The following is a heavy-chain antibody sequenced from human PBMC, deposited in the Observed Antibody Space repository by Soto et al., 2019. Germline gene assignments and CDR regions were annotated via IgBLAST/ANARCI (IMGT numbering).Heavy chain of an antibody. CDR2: IYYSGST. J-gene: IGHJ4*02. Sequence: QVQLQESGPGLVKPSQTLSLTCTVSGGSISSGGYYWSWIRQHPGKGLEWIGYIYYSGSTYYNRSLKSRVTISVDTSKNQFSLNLSSVTAADTAVYYCARDGQLEKIFDYWGQGTLVTVSS. CDR1: GGSISSGGYY. CDR3: ARDGQLEKIFDY. D-gene: IGHD6-13*01. V-gene: IGHV4-31*03.